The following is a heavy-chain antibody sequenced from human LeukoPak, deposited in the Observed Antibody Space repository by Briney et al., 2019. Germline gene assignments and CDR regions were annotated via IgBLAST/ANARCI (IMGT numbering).Heavy chain of an antibody. CDR3: ARDYYGSGSYFGRFDY. V-gene: IGHV3-30*04. CDR1: GFTFSSYA. Sequence: GRSLRLSCAASGFTFSSYAMHWVRQAPGKGLEWVAVISYDGSNKYYADSVKGRFTISRDNSKNTLYLQMNSLRAEDTVVYYCARDYYGSGSYFGRFDYWGQGTLVTVSS. J-gene: IGHJ4*02. CDR2: ISYDGSNK. D-gene: IGHD3-10*01.